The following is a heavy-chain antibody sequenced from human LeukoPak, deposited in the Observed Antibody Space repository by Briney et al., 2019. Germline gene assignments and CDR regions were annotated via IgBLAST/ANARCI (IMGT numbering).Heavy chain of an antibody. CDR1: GGTFSSYA. Sequence: SVKVSCKASGGTFSSYAISWVRQAPGQGLEWMGRIIPIFGTANYAQKFQGRVTITTDESTSTAYMELSSLRAEDTAVYYCARSEYTSGLVLGEVDAFDIWGKGTMVTVSS. CDR2: IIPIFGTA. D-gene: IGHD6-19*01. V-gene: IGHV1-69*05. CDR3: ARSEYTSGLVLGEVDAFDI. J-gene: IGHJ3*02.